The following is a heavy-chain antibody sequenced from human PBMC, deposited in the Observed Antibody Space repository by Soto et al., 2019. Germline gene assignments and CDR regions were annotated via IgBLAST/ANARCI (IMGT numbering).Heavy chain of an antibody. V-gene: IGHV3-13*01. CDR3: ARVGWDVAFDI. Sequence: EVQLVESGGGLVQPGGSLRLSCAASGFTFSSYDMHWVRQATGKGLEGVSAIGTAGDTYYPGSVKGRFAISRENAKNSVYLQMNSLRAGDTAVYYCARVGWDVAFDIWGQGTMVTVSS. CDR1: GFTFSSYD. D-gene: IGHD6-19*01. J-gene: IGHJ3*02. CDR2: IGTAGDT.